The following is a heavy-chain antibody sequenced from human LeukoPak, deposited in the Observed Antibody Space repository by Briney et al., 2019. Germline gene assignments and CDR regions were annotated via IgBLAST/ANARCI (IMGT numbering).Heavy chain of an antibody. V-gene: IGHV1-8*01. Sequence: ASVKVSCKASGYTFTSYDIHWVRQATGQGLEWMGWMNPNSGNTGYAQKFQGRVTMTRNTSISTAYMELSSLRSEDTAVYYCARGITRIQLWLGYWGQGTLVTVSS. D-gene: IGHD5-18*01. CDR3: ARGITRIQLWLGY. J-gene: IGHJ4*02. CDR1: GYTFTSYD. CDR2: MNPNSGNT.